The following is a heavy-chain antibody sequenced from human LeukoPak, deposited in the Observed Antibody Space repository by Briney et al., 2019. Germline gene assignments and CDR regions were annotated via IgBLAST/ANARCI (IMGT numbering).Heavy chain of an antibody. D-gene: IGHD3-22*01. CDR3: AATRTYYYDSSGSTYNWFDP. V-gene: IGHV3-23*01. CDR2: ISGSGGST. CDR1: GFTFSSYA. Sequence: PGGSLRLSCAASGFTFSSYAMSWVRQAPGKGLEWVSAISGSGGSTYYADSVKGRFTISRDNSKNTLYLQVNSLRAEDTAVYYCAATRTYYYDSSGSTYNWFDPWGQGTLVTVSS. J-gene: IGHJ5*02.